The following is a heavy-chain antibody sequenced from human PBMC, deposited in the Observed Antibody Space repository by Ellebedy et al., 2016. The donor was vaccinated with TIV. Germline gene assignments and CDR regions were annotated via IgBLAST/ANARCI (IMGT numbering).Heavy chain of an antibody. D-gene: IGHD4-17*01. CDR1: GGSISSAY. CDR2: IYYSGRT. Sequence: SETLSLXCTVSGGSISSAYWSWIRQPPGKGLEWIGYIYYSGRTNYNPSLKSRVTISADTSKNQFSLNLSSVTAADTAVYYCAKPARTDATDYWGQGTLVTVSS. J-gene: IGHJ4*02. CDR3: AKPARTDATDY. V-gene: IGHV4-59*01.